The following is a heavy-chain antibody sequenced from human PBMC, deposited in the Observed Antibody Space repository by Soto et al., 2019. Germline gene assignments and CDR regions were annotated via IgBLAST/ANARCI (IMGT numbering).Heavy chain of an antibody. Sequence: GGSLRLSCAASGFTFDDYAMHWVRQAPGKGLEWVSGISWNSGSICNADSVKGRFTISRDDDKNSLYLQINSLRAEDTALYYCAKEWMATTDYYYYGMDVWGQGTTVTVSS. V-gene: IGHV3-9*01. D-gene: IGHD5-12*01. CDR1: GFTFDDYA. J-gene: IGHJ6*02. CDR3: AKEWMATTDYYYYGMDV. CDR2: ISWNSGSI.